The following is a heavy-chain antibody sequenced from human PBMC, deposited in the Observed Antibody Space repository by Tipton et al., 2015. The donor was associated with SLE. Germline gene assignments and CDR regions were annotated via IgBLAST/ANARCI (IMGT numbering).Heavy chain of an antibody. J-gene: IGHJ4*02. D-gene: IGHD6-6*01. CDR3: ARAKQLVQGFDS. CDR2: IYTSGTT. CDR1: GGSISRGSYY. V-gene: IGHV4-61*09. Sequence: LRLSCTVSGGSISRGSYYWGWIRQSAEKGLEWIGHIYTSGTTNYNPSLKSRVTISRDTSKNQFSLQLSSVTAADTAVYFCARAKQLVQGFDSWGQGKLVTVSS.